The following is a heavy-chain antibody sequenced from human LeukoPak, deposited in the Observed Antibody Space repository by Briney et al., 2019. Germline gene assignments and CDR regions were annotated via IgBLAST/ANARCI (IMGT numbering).Heavy chain of an antibody. J-gene: IGHJ4*02. CDR3: AREFGGSSWGY. V-gene: IGHV1-46*01. Sequence: ASVKVSCKASGYTFTSYYMHWVRQAPGQGLEWMGIINPSGGSTSFAQKFQGGVTMTRDMSTSTVYMELSSLRSEDTAVYYCAREFGGSSWGYWGQGTLVTVSS. CDR1: GYTFTSYY. D-gene: IGHD6-13*01. CDR2: INPSGGST.